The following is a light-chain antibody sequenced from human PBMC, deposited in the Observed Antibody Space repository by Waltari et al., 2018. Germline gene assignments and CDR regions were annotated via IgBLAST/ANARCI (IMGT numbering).Light chain of an antibody. CDR3: MQATHCPYT. CDR1: QSLVHSDGNPF. CDR2: KVS. Sequence: DVVMTQSPLSLPVTLGQPASISCMSSQSLVHSDGNPFLVWYHQQPGQSPRLLIYKVSYRESGVPDRFSGSGSGTDFTLKISRVEADDVGVYYCMQATHCPYTFGQGTRLDIK. V-gene: IGKV2-30*02. J-gene: IGKJ2*01.